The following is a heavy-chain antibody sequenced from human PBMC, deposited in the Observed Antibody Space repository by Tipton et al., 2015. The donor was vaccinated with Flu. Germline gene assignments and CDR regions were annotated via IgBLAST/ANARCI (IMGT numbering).Heavy chain of an antibody. CDR3: ARLLVNWSYYDKSGVYAYYFDD. CDR1: GFTFSNNW. CDR2: INQDGSDK. Sequence: SLRLSCAASGFTFSNNWMIWVRQAPGKGLEWVADINQDGSDKYFVDSVKGRFTISRDNAKNSLYLQMNSLRAEDTAVYYCARLLVNWSYYDKSGVYAYYFDDWGQGTLVTVSS. J-gene: IGHJ4*02. V-gene: IGHV3-7*01. D-gene: IGHD3-22*01.